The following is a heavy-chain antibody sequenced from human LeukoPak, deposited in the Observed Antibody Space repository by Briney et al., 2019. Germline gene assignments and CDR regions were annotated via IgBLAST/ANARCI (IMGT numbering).Heavy chain of an antibody. CDR3: AKDEEAYDYVWGSDYYFDY. V-gene: IGHV3-23*01. CDR1: GFTFSSYA. J-gene: IGHJ4*02. CDR2: ISGSGGST. D-gene: IGHD3-16*01. Sequence: GGPLRLSRAASGFTFSSYAMSWVRQAPGKGLEWVSAISGSGGSTYYADSVKGRFTISRDNSKNTLYLQMNSLRAEDTAVYYCAKDEEAYDYVWGSDYYFDYWGQGTLVTVSS.